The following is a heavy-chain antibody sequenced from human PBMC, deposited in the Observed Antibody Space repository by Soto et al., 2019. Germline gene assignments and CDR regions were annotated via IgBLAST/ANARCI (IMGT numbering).Heavy chain of an antibody. CDR2: IYPGDSDT. CDR3: ARQEIVVVPAATDYYYYYYMDV. D-gene: IGHD2-2*01. CDR1: GYSFTSYW. V-gene: IGHV5-51*01. Sequence: GEPLKISCKGSGYSFTSYWIGWVRQMPGKGLEWMGIIYPGDSDTRYSPSFQGQVTISADKSISTAYLQWSSLKASDTAMYYCARQEIVVVPAATDYYYYYYMDVWGKGTTVTVSS. J-gene: IGHJ6*03.